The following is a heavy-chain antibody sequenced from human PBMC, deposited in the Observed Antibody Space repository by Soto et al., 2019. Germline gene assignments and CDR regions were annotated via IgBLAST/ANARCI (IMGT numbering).Heavy chain of an antibody. CDR2: ISGSGGST. D-gene: IGHD2-2*01. Sequence: GGSLRLSCAASGFTFSSYAMSWVRQAPGKGLEWVSAISGSGGSTYYADSVKGRFTISRDNSKNTLYLQMNSLRAEETAVYYCAKGDERYCSSTTCHYYYYMDVWGKGTTVTVSS. CDR1: GFTFSSYA. CDR3: AKGDERYCSSTTCHYYYYMDV. V-gene: IGHV3-23*01. J-gene: IGHJ6*03.